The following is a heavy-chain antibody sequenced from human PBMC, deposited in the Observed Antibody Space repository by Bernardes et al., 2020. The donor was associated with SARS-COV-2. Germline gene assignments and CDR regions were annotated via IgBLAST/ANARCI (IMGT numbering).Heavy chain of an antibody. CDR2: FDPEDGET. CDR3: ATDLVCKQAFDI. J-gene: IGHJ3*02. CDR1: GYSLSDLC. Sequence: ASVKVSCKVSGYSLSDLCLHWVRQAPGKGLEWMGGFDPEDGETIYAQKFQGRVTMTEDTSTDTAYMELSSLRSEDTAVYYCATDLVCKQAFDIWGQGTMVTVSS. V-gene: IGHV1-24*01. D-gene: IGHD3-9*01.